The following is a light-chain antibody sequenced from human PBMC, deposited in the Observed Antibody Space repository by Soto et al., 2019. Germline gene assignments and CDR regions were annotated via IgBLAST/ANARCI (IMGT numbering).Light chain of an antibody. J-gene: IGKJ4*01. CDR2: DAS. V-gene: IGKV3-11*01. CDR1: QSISSH. CDR3: QQHSTCPLT. Sequence: EIVLTQSPATLSLSPGERATLSCRASQSISSHLAWYQQKPGQAPRLLMYDASNRATGILARFSGSGSGTDFPLTISSLEPEDLAVNYCQQHSTCPLTFGGGTKVAIK.